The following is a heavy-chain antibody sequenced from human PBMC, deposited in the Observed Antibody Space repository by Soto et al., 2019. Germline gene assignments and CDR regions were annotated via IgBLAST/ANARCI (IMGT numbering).Heavy chain of an antibody. CDR3: ARIPRYCSPTTCSVDY. Sequence: SETLSLTCTVSGGSVNSGSYYWNWIRQPPGKGLEWIGYIFYSGSTNYNPSLKRRVTISLDTSKNQFSMRLSSVTAADTAVYYCARIPRYCSPTTCSVDYWVQGTIVSPCS. V-gene: IGHV4-61*01. D-gene: IGHD2-2*01. J-gene: IGHJ4*02. CDR2: IFYSGST. CDR1: GGSVNSGSYY.